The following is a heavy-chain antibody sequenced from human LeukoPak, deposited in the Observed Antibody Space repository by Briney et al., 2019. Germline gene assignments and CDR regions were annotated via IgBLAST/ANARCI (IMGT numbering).Heavy chain of an antibody. Sequence: SETLSLTCTVSGGSISSYYWSWIRQPPGKGLEWIGYIYYSGSTNYNPSLKSRVTISVDTSKNQFSLKLSSVTAADTAVYYCASLNWSDAGWFDPWGQGTLVTVSS. J-gene: IGHJ5*02. CDR1: GGSISSYY. V-gene: IGHV4-59*01. D-gene: IGHD1-1*01. CDR2: IYYSGST. CDR3: ASLNWSDAGWFDP.